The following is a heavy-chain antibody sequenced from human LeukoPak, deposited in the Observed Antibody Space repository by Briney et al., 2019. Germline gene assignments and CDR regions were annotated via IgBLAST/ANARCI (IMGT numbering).Heavy chain of an antibody. D-gene: IGHD2-2*01. CDR2: ISSASGSI. CDR3: ARLPAYCSSTSCYYGY. J-gene: IGHJ4*02. CDR1: GFTFSSYS. V-gene: IGHV3-48*04. Sequence: GGSLRLSCAASGFTFSSYSMNWVRQAPGKGLEWVSYISSASGSIYYADSVKGRFTISRDNAKNSLFLQMNSLRAEDTAVYYCARLPAYCSSTSCYYGYWGQGTLVTVCS.